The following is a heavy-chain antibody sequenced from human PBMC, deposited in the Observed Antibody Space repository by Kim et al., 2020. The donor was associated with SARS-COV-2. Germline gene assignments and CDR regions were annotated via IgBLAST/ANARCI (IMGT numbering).Heavy chain of an antibody. D-gene: IGHD1-26*01. CDR1: GFTFSSYW. CDR3: ARDLSRQWDGFIDY. Sequence: GGCLRLSCAASGFTFSSYWMSWVRQAPGKGLEWVANIKQDAGEKYYVDSVKGRFTISRDNAKNSLFLQMNSLRVEDTAVYYCARDLSRQWDGFIDYWGQGILVTVSS. CDR2: IKQDAGEK. J-gene: IGHJ4*02. V-gene: IGHV3-7*03.